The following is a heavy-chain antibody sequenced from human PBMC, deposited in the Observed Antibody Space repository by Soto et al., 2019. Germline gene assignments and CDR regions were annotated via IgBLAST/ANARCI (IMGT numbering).Heavy chain of an antibody. V-gene: IGHV1-18*01. CDR3: ARDPRRAYSSGWHYYYGMRV. D-gene: IGHD6-19*01. CDR2: ISAYNGNT. CDR1: GYTFTSYG. Sequence: ASVKVSCKASGYTFTSYGISWVRQAPGQGLEWMGWISAYNGNTNYAQKLQGRVTMTTDTSTSTAYMELRSLRSDDTAVYYCARDPRRAYSSGWHYYYGMRVWGQGATVPVYS. J-gene: IGHJ6*02.